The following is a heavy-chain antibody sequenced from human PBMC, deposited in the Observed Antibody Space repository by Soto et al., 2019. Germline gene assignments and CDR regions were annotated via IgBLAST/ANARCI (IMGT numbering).Heavy chain of an antibody. Sequence: SVKVSCKASGCTFSNYAINWVRQAPGQGLEWMGGIIPIFDSTNSAQKFQGRVTLTADESTSTIYMELSSLTSEDTGVYYCAKDQQRSVTSDAFDIWGQGTMVTVSS. J-gene: IGHJ3*02. CDR3: AKDQQRSVTSDAFDI. CDR1: GCTFSNYA. CDR2: IIPIFDST. V-gene: IGHV1-69*13. D-gene: IGHD6-25*01.